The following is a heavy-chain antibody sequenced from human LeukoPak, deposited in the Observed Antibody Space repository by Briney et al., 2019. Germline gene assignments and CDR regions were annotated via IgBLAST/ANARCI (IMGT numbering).Heavy chain of an antibody. D-gene: IGHD5-18*01. Sequence: PSETLSLTCTVSGGSISSYYWSWIRQPPGKGLEWIGYIYYSGSTNYNLSLKSRVTISVDTSKNQFSLKLSSVSAADTAVYSCARDGYSYGYGAFDIWGQGTMVTVSS. V-gene: IGHV4-59*01. CDR2: IYYSGST. CDR1: GGSISSYY. J-gene: IGHJ3*02. CDR3: ARDGYSYGYGAFDI.